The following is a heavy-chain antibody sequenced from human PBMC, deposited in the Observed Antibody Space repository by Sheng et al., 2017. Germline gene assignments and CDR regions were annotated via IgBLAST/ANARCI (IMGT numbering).Heavy chain of an antibody. Sequence: EVQLVESGGGLVQPGRSLRLSCAASGFTFDDYAMHWVRQAPGKGLEWVSGISWNSGSIGYADSVKGRFTISRDNAKNSLYLQMNSLRAEDMALYYCAKDEYGGNYGYCSGGSCYSGVGGAFDIWGQGTMVTVSS. J-gene: IGHJ3*02. V-gene: IGHV3-9*03. CDR1: GFTFDDYA. CDR2: ISWNSGSI. D-gene: IGHD2-15*01. CDR3: AKDEYGGNYGYCSGGSCYSGVGGAFDI.